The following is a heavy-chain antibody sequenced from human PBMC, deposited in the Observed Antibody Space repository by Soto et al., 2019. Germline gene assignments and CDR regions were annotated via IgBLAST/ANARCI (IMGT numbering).Heavy chain of an antibody. CDR2: IFHSGRT. CDR3: ARARSVAGLDY. D-gene: IGHD6-19*01. V-gene: IGHV4-38-2*01. CDR1: GYSISSGYD. Sequence: PSETLSLTCAVSGYSISSGYDWGWIRQPPGKGLEWIGNIFHSGRTYYNPSLKSRVALSVDTSKNQFSLKLTSLTAADTAVYYCARARSVAGLDYWGQGTLVTVYS. J-gene: IGHJ4*02.